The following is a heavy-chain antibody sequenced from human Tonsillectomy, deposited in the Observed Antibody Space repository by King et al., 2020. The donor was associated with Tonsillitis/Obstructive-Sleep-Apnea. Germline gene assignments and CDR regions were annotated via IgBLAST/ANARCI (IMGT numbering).Heavy chain of an antibody. D-gene: IGHD6-6*01. J-gene: IGHJ4*02. CDR1: GGSISSYY. CDR3: ASLIAARPFFDY. CDR2: IYYSGST. V-gene: IGHV4-59*01. Sequence: VQLQESGPGLVKPSETLSLTCTVSGGSISSYYWSWIRQPPGKGLEWIGYIYYSGSTNYNPSLKSRVTISVDTSKNQFSLKLSSVTAADTAVYYCASLIAARPFFDYWGQGTLVTVSS.